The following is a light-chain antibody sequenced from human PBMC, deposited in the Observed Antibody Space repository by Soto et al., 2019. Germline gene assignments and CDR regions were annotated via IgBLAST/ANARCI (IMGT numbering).Light chain of an antibody. V-gene: IGLV2-14*01. CDR1: SSDVGGYNH. CDR2: DVS. Sequence: QSVLTQPASVSGSPGQSITISCTGTSSDVGGYNHVSWYQQHPGKAPKVMIYDVSNRPSGVSNRFSGSKSGHTASLAISGLQAEDEADYYCSSYTSSSTQYVFGTGTKVTVL. CDR3: SSYTSSSTQYV. J-gene: IGLJ1*01.